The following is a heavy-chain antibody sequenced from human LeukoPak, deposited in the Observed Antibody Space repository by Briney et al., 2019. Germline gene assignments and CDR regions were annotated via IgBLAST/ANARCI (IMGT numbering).Heavy chain of an antibody. V-gene: IGHV4-31*03. CDR2: IYYSGST. J-gene: IGHJ4*02. D-gene: IGHD3-10*01. Sequence: SQTLSLTCTVSGGSIGSGGYYWSWIRQHPGKGLEWIGYIYYSGSTYYNPSLKSRVTISVDTSKNQFSLKLSSVTAADTAVYYCARAIGVHFDYWGQGTLVTVSS. CDR3: ARAIGVHFDY. CDR1: GGSIGSGGYY.